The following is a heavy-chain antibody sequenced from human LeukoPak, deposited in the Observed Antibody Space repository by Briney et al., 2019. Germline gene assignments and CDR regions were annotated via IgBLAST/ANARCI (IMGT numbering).Heavy chain of an antibody. D-gene: IGHD5-24*01. J-gene: IGHJ6*03. CDR3: AGLGRDGYNSRRVYYYYMDV. CDR1: GGTFSSYA. CDR2: IIPIFGTA. Sequence: SVKVSCKASGGTFSSYAISWVRQAPGQGLEWMGRIIPIFGTANYAQKFQGRVTITTDEYTSTAYMELSSLRSEDTAVYYCAGLGRDGYNSRRVYYYYMDVWGKGTTVTVSS. V-gene: IGHV1-69*05.